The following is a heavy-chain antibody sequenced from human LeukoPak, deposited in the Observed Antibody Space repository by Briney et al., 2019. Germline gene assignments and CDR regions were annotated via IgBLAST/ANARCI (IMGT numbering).Heavy chain of an antibody. J-gene: IGHJ4*02. CDR3: ARDRYYASKNYLLFDY. D-gene: IGHD3-10*01. CDR1: GLTVSSNY. Sequence: GGSLRLSCAASGLTVSSNYMSWVRQAPGKGLEWVSVIYRDGRTYYADSVKGRFTISRDNSKNTLYLQMNSLRAEDAAVYYCARDRYYASKNYLLFDYWGQGTLVTVSS. V-gene: IGHV3-66*01. CDR2: IYRDGRT.